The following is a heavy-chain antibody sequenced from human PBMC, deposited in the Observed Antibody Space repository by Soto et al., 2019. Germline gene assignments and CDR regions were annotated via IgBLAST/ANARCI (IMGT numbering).Heavy chain of an antibody. D-gene: IGHD3-9*01. CDR3: ARDSSAGPSYYDILTGYYGAFDI. CDR2: ISSSSSYI. V-gene: IGHV3-21*01. CDR1: GFTFSSYS. Sequence: GGSLRLSCAASGFTFSSYSMNWVRQAPGKGLEWVSSISSSSSYIYYADSVKGRFTISRDNAKNSLYLQMNSLRAEDTAVYYCARDSSAGPSYYDILTGYYGAFDIWGQGTMVTVSS. J-gene: IGHJ3*02.